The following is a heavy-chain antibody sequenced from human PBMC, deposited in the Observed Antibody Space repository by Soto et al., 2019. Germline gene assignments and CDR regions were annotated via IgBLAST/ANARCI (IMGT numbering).Heavy chain of an antibody. D-gene: IGHD3-16*02. CDR3: AKSPNYDYVWGSYRPKRKLTYYFDY. J-gene: IGHJ4*02. CDR2: ISGSGGST. V-gene: IGHV3-23*01. CDR1: GFTFSSYA. Sequence: GGSLRLSCAASGFTFSSYAMSWVRQAPGKGLEWVSAISGSGGSTYYADSVKGRFTISRDNSKNTLYLQMNSLRAEDTAVYYCAKSPNYDYVWGSYRPKRKLTYYFDYWGQGTLVTVSS.